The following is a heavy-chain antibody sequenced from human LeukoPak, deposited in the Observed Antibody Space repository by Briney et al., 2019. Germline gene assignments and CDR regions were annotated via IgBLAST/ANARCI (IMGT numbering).Heavy chain of an antibody. J-gene: IGHJ5*02. V-gene: IGHV4-59*08. CDR2: IYYSGST. Sequence: PSETLSLTCTVSGGSTSSYYWSWIRQPPGKGLEWIGYIYYSGSTNYNPSLKSRVTISVDTSKNQFSLKLSSVTAADTAVYYCARQWYSSSWDNWFDPWGQGTLVTVSS. CDR3: ARQWYSSSWDNWFDP. CDR1: GGSTSSYY. D-gene: IGHD6-13*01.